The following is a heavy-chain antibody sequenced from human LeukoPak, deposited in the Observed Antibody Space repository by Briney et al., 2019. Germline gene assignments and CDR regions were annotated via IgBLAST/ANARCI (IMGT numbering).Heavy chain of an antibody. CDR1: GFTFSSYW. V-gene: IGHV3-7*01. D-gene: IGHD3-16*01. CDR2: IKEDGTEK. Sequence: GGSLRLFCAASGFTFSSYWMTWLRQAPGKGLEWVANIKEDGTEKYYVDSVKGRFTISRDNAKNSLYLQMNSLRAEDTALYYCARDGGYFTYNYWGQGALVTVSS. CDR3: ARDGGYFTYNY. J-gene: IGHJ4*02.